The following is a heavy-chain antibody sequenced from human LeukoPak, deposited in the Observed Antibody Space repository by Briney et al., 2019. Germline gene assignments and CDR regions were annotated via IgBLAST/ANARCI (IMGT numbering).Heavy chain of an antibody. J-gene: IGHJ4*02. Sequence: GGSLRLSCATSGFTFTDYGMNWFRQAPGKGLVWVSHINSDGSTTDYADSVRGRFTISRDNAKNTLYLQMNSLTVEDTAVYYCGRGMRDYYGLDYWGQGILVTVSS. CDR1: GFTFTDYG. CDR2: INSDGSTT. CDR3: GRGMRDYYGLDY. D-gene: IGHD3-10*01. V-gene: IGHV3-74*01.